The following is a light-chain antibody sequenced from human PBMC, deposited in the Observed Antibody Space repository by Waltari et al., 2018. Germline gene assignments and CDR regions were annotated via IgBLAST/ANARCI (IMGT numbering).Light chain of an antibody. CDR3: QSADSSATYRL. Sequence: SYELTQPPSVSVSPGQTATTTCSGDSLPKKFTYWYQVKPGQAPVLIMYKDTERPSGTPERFSGSSSGTTVTLTITGAQAEDEAVYYCQSADSSATYRLFGGGTKLTVL. J-gene: IGLJ2*01. CDR2: KDT. V-gene: IGLV3-25*03. CDR1: SLPKKF.